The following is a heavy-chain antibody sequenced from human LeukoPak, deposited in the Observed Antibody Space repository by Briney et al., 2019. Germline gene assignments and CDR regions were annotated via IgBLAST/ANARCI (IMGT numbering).Heavy chain of an antibody. V-gene: IGHV3-7*03. CDR3: AKDLVGATGGFDY. CDR2: IKQDGSEK. J-gene: IGHJ4*02. Sequence: TGGSLRLSCAASEFTFISYWMTWVRQAPGKGLEWVANIKQDGSEKYYVDSVKGRFTISRDNAKNSLYLRMSSLRAEDTAVYYCAKDLVGATGGFDYWGQGTLVTVSS. D-gene: IGHD1-26*01. CDR1: EFTFISYW.